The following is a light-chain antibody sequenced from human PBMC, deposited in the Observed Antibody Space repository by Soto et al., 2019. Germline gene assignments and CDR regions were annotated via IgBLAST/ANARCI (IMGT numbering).Light chain of an antibody. J-gene: IGKJ1*01. CDR3: QQSYSTPWT. Sequence: DIQMTQSPSSLSASVGDRVTITCRASQSVRTYLNWYQQKPGKAPNLLIYGVSTLHSGVPSRFSGSGSGTDFTLAISSLQPEDFASYYCQQSYSTPWTFGTGTKVEIK. CDR2: GVS. CDR1: QSVRTY. V-gene: IGKV1-39*01.